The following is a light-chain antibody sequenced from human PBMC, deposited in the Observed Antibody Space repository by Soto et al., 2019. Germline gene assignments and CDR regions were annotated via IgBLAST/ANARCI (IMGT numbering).Light chain of an antibody. V-gene: IGLV1-44*01. CDR1: SSNIGSKT. Sequence: QSVLTQPPSASGTPGQRVTISCSGSSSNIGSKTVNWYQQLPGTAPKLLIYSNSQRPSGVPDRFSGSKSGTSASLAISGLQSEDEADYYCAVWDDSLNGVVFGGGTKPTVL. CDR2: SNS. CDR3: AVWDDSLNGVV. J-gene: IGLJ2*01.